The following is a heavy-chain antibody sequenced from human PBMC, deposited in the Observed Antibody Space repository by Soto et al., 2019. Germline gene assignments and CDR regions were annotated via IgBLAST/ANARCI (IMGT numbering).Heavy chain of an antibody. CDR2: MNPNSGNT. J-gene: IGHJ5*02. Sequence: SVKVSCKASGYTFTSYDINWVRQATGQGLEWMGWMNPNSGNTGYAQKFQGRVTMTRNTSISTAYMELSSLRSEDTAVYYCARGAYYDILTGYYNRGNWFDPWGQGTLVTVSS. CDR3: ARGAYYDILTGYYNRGNWFDP. CDR1: GYTFTSYD. V-gene: IGHV1-8*01. D-gene: IGHD3-9*01.